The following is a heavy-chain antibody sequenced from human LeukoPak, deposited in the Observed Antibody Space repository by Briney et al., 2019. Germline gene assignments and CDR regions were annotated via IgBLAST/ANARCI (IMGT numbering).Heavy chain of an antibody. D-gene: IGHD6-19*01. V-gene: IGHV5-51*01. Sequence: RGESLKISCKGSGYSFTNHWIGWVRQMPGKGLEWMGIIYPGDSDTRYSPSFQGQVTISADKSISTAYLQWSSLKASDTAMYYCARQRSIYSSGWIYIDSWGQGTLVTVSS. J-gene: IGHJ4*02. CDR3: ARQRSIYSSGWIYIDS. CDR1: GYSFTNHW. CDR2: IYPGDSDT.